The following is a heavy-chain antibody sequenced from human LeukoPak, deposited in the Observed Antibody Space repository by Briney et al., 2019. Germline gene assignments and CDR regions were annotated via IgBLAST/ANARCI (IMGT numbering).Heavy chain of an antibody. CDR3: TRGLVV. CDR2: VSPSGGII. V-gene: IGHV3-11*04. J-gene: IGHJ4*02. Sequence: PGGSLRLSCTASGFRFDDYYMTWIRQVPGKGLEWVSFVSPSGGIIDYADSVKGRFIISRDNAKNSVDLQMNSLRDEDTAIYYCTRGLVVWGQGTLVTVSS. CDR1: GFRFDDYY. D-gene: IGHD2-15*01.